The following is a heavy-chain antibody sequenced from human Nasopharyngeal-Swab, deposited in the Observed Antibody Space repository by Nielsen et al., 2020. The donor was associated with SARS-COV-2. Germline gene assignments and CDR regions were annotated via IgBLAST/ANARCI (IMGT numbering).Heavy chain of an antibody. J-gene: IGHJ4*02. V-gene: IGHV4-59*01. CDR1: GGSSRRYY. CDR2: IYYSGST. D-gene: IGHD4-23*01. Sequence: SETLSLTCTVSGGSSRRYYWSWIRQPPGKGLERIGYIYYSGSTNYNPSLKSRVTISVDTSKNQFSLKLSSVTAADTAVYYCARWYYGGRFDYWGQGTLVTVSS. CDR3: ARWYYGGRFDY.